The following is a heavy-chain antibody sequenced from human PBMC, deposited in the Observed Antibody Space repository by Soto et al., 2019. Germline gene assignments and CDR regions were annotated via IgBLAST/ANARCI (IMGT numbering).Heavy chain of an antibody. CDR3: ARSTYYDILTGSYYYYAMDV. CDR1: GFTVGSNY. V-gene: IGHV3-53*01. CDR2: IYSEGTP. D-gene: IGHD3-9*01. Sequence: GGSLRLSCAASGFTVGSNYMSWVRQAPGKGLKWVSVIYSEGTPYYADSVKGRFTISRENSNNTLYLHMNNLRAEDTAVYYCARSTYYDILTGSYYYYAMDVWGQGTTVTVSS. J-gene: IGHJ6*02.